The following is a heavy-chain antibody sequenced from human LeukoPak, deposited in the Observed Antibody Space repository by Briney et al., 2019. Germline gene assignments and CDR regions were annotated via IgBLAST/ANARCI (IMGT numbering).Heavy chain of an antibody. CDR1: GGSISSGSYY. CDR3: AVHYYDSSGYYTGYAFDI. J-gene: IGHJ3*02. Sequence: SEALSLTCTVSGGSISSGSYYWNWIRQPPGKGLEWIGSIYYSGSTYYNPSPKSRVTISVDTSKNQFSLKLSSVTAADTAVYYCAVHYYDSSGYYTGYAFDIWGQGTMVTVSS. CDR2: IYYSGST. D-gene: IGHD3-22*01. V-gene: IGHV4-39*07.